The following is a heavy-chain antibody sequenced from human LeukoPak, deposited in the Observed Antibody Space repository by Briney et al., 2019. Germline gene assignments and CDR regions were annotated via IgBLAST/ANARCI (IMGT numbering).Heavy chain of an antibody. CDR1: GFTFSSYS. V-gene: IGHV3-21*01. D-gene: IGHD4-17*01. J-gene: IGHJ3*02. CDR2: ISSTSSYI. Sequence: GGSLRLSCAASGFTFSSYSMNWVRQAPGKGLEWVSSISSTSSYIHYADSVKGRFTISRDNAKNSLYLQMNSLRAEDTAVYYCARDRVTTVTTGGLSPSAFDIWGQGTMVTASS. CDR3: ARDRVTTVTTGGLSPSAFDI.